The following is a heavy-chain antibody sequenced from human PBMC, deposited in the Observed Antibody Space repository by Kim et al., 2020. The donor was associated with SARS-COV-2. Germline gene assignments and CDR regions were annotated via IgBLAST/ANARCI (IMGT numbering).Heavy chain of an antibody. V-gene: IGHV1-8*01. Sequence: ASVKVSCKASGYTFTSYDINWVRQATGQGLEWMGWMNPNSGNTGYTQKFQGRVTMTRNTSINTAYMELSSLRSEDTAVYYCARRSFRDGYNFNYWGQGTLVTVSS. CDR2: MNPNSGNT. J-gene: IGHJ4*02. CDR3: ARRSFRDGYNFNY. CDR1: GYTFTSYD. D-gene: IGHD5-12*01.